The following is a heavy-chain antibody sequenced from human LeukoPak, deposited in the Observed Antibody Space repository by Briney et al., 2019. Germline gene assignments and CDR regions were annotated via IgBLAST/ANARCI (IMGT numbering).Heavy chain of an antibody. V-gene: IGHV4-59*01. D-gene: IGHD3-10*01. Sequence: PSETLSLTCTVSGGSISSYYWSWIRQPPGKGLEYVGYIYYSGSTYYNPSLKSRVTISVDTSKNQFSLKLSSVTAADTAAYYCARAGYYYGSGSYYNTPHFDYWGQGTLVTVSS. CDR2: IYYSGST. CDR3: ARAGYYYGSGSYYNTPHFDY. CDR1: GGSISSYY. J-gene: IGHJ4*02.